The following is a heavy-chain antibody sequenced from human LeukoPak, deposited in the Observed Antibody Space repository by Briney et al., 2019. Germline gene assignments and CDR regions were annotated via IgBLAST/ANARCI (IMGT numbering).Heavy chain of an antibody. CDR1: GYTFRDYY. J-gene: IGHJ4*02. CDR2: VNPNSGGS. Sequence: ASVKVSCKASGYTFRDYYIHWVRQAPGQGLEWIGWVNPNSGGSNSAQNFQGRVTMTRDTSISTVYMELSRLTSDDTAVYYRARALPITLVRGIIGYWGQGTLVTVSS. V-gene: IGHV1-2*02. CDR3: ARALPITLVRGIIGY. D-gene: IGHD3-10*01.